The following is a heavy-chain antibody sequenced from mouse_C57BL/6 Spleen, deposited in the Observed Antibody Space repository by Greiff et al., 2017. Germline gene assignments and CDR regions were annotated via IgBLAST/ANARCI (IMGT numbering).Heavy chain of an antibody. V-gene: IGHV5-4*01. J-gene: IGHJ1*03. CDR3: ARDPYYSNRGYFDV. CDR2: ISDGGSYT. CDR1: GFTFSSYA. D-gene: IGHD2-5*01. Sequence: EVKLVESGGGLVKPGGSLKLSCAASGFTFSSYAMSWVRQTPEKRLEWVATISDGGSYTYYPDNVKGRFTISRDNAKNNLYLQMSHLKSEDTAMYYCARDPYYSNRGYFDVWGTGTTVTVSS.